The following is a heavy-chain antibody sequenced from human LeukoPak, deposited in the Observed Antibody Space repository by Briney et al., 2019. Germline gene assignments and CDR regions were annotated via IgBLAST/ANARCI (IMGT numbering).Heavy chain of an antibody. Sequence: PGESLKISCKGSGYSFTSYWIGWVRQMPGKGQEWMGIIYPGDSDTRYSPSFQGQVTISADKSISTAYLQWSSLKASDTAMYYCARRVAVAGAPLDAFDIWGQGTMVTVSS. CDR3: ARRVAVAGAPLDAFDI. V-gene: IGHV5-51*01. CDR1: GYSFTSYW. J-gene: IGHJ3*02. CDR2: IYPGDSDT. D-gene: IGHD6-19*01.